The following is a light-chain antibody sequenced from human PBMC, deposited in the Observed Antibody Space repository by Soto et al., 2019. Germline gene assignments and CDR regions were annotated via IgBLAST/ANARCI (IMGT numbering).Light chain of an antibody. Sequence: QTVVTQEQSFAVSPGETVTLTCGFSSGSVSTGHYPAWYQQIPGQAPRTLIYSTDTRSSGVPDRFSGSILGNRAALAITGAQADDESVYAWVLYLGSGVWVFGGGTKLTVL. CDR2: STD. CDR3: VLYLGSGVWV. CDR1: SGSVSTGHY. V-gene: IGLV8-61*01. J-gene: IGLJ3*02.